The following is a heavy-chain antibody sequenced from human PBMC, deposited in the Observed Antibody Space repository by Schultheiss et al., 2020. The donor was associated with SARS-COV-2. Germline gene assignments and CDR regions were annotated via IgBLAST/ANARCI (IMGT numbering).Heavy chain of an antibody. J-gene: IGHJ5*02. D-gene: IGHD2-15*01. Sequence: GSLRLSCTVSGGSISSYYWSWIRQHPGKGLEWIGYIYYSGSTNYNPSLKSRVTISVDTSKNQFSLKLSSVTAADTAVYYCARGEVAATSDNWFDPWGQGTLVTVSS. CDR1: GGSISSYY. CDR2: IYYSGST. V-gene: IGHV4-59*12. CDR3: ARGEVAATSDNWFDP.